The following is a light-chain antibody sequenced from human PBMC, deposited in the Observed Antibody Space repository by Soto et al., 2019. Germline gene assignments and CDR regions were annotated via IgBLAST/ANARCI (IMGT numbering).Light chain of an antibody. Sequence: ENVLTQSPATLSLSPGERATLSCRASQSVSSYLAWYQQKLGQAPRLLIYDASNRATGIPARFSGSGSGTDFTRTISSLEPEDFAVYYCQQRSDWPLITFGQGTRLEIK. CDR3: QQRSDWPLIT. J-gene: IGKJ5*01. CDR1: QSVSSY. CDR2: DAS. V-gene: IGKV3-11*01.